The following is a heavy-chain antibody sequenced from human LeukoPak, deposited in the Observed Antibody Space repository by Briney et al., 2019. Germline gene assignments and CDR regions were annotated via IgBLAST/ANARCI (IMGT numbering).Heavy chain of an antibody. J-gene: IGHJ4*02. Sequence: KPSETLSLTCTVSGGSISSSSYYWGWIRQPPGKGLEWIGSIYYSGSTYYNPSLKSRVTISVDTSKNQFSLKLSSVTAADTAVYYCATVEMATRYFDYWGQGTLVTVSS. CDR1: GGSISSSSYY. CDR2: IYYSGST. CDR3: ATVEMATRYFDY. D-gene: IGHD5-24*01. V-gene: IGHV4-39*01.